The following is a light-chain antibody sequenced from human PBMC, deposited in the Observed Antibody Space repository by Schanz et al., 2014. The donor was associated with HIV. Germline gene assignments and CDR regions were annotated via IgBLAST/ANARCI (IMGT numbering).Light chain of an antibody. CDR2: LNSDGSH. J-gene: IGLJ3*02. V-gene: IGLV4-69*01. CDR1: SGHSSYS. Sequence: QPVLTQSPSASASLGASVKLTCTLSSGHSSYSVAWHQQQSEKGPRFLMKLNSDGSHRKGDGIPDRFSGSSSGSERFLIISSLQSEDEADYYCQTWGTGIRLFGGGTKPTVL. CDR3: QTWGTGIRL.